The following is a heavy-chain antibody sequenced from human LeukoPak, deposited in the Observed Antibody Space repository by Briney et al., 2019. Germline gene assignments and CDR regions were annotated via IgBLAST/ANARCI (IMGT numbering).Heavy chain of an antibody. CDR3: AKDLFRYFDWLFQPPPFFDY. Sequence: GGSLRLSCAASGFTVSSNYMSWVRQGPGKGLECVSVISNDGDTYYADSVKGRFTISRDNSKNTLYLQMNSLRAEDTAVYYCAKDLFRYFDWLFQPPPFFDYWGQGTLVTVSS. CDR1: GFTVSSNY. J-gene: IGHJ4*02. CDR2: ISNDGDT. D-gene: IGHD3-9*01. V-gene: IGHV3-66*02.